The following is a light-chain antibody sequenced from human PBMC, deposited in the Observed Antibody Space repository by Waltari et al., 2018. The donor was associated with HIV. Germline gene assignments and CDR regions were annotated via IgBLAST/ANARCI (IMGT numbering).Light chain of an antibody. CDR2: GAS. V-gene: IGKV3-15*01. CDR1: QSVSSN. CDR3: QQYNNWPRT. J-gene: IGKJ2*01. Sequence: EIVMTQSPVTLSVSPGERATLSCRASQSVSSNLAWYQQKPGQAPRLLIYGASNRATGIPARFSGSVSGTEFTLTISSLQSEDFAVYYCQQYNNWPRTFGQGTKLEIK.